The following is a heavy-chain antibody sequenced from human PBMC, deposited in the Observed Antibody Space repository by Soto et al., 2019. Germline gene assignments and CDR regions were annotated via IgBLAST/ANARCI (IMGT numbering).Heavy chain of an antibody. V-gene: IGHV3-30*04. CDR2: VSFDGKVT. D-gene: IGHD2-8*01. CDR1: GFTFNSVS. J-gene: IGHJ4*02. Sequence: QVQLVESGGGMAQAGTSLRLSCTGSGFTFNSVSQHWVRQGPDKGLEWVAVVSFDGKVTYSADSVKGRFTVSRDIYKNTIYLQANSLRPEDTAVYYCARATYGDSQYFDYWGQGTPVTVSS. CDR3: ARATYGDSQYFDY.